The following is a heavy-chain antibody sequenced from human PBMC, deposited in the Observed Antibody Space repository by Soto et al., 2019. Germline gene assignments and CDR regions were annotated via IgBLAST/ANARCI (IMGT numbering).Heavy chain of an antibody. CDR1: GFTFDDYA. V-gene: IGHV3-9*01. Sequence: EVQLVESGGGLVQPGRSLRLSCAASGFTFDDYAMHWVRQAPGKGLEWVSGISWNSGSIGYADSVKGRFTISRDNAKNSLYLQMNSLRAEDTALYYCAKDSSSWYNAAWFDPWGQGTLVTVSS. CDR2: ISWNSGSI. J-gene: IGHJ5*02. CDR3: AKDSSSWYNAAWFDP. D-gene: IGHD6-13*01.